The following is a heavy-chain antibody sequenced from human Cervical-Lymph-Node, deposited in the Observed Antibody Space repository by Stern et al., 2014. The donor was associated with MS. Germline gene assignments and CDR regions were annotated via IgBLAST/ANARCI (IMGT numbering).Heavy chain of an antibody. CDR2: IYHSGST. V-gene: IGHV4-4*02. CDR3: ARTGYSSSWYTPLGY. Sequence: QVQLQESGPGLVKPSGTLSLTCAVSGGSISSSNWRSWVRQPPGKGLEWIGEIYHSGSTNYNPSLKSRVTISVDKPKNQFSLKLSSVTAADTAVYYCARTGYSSSWYTPLGYWGQNPGHRLL. D-gene: IGHD6-13*01. CDR1: GGSISSSNW. J-gene: IGHJ4*01.